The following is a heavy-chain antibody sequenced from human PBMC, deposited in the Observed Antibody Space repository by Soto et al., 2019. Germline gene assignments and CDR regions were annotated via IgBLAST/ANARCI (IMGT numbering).Heavy chain of an antibody. V-gene: IGHV4-39*01. CDR2: MNTGGGT. J-gene: IGHJ4*02. CDR3: AGIVVGATTHSDFDH. D-gene: IGHD2-15*01. Sequence: SGTLSLPCFVSCAPITSNGYFWAWIRQPPGRGLEFIASMNTGGGTYHASSLKSRATMSLDTSKNQFSLKLQSVTAADRATYFCAGIVVGATTHSDFDHRGQGTLVTVSS. CDR1: CAPITSNGYF.